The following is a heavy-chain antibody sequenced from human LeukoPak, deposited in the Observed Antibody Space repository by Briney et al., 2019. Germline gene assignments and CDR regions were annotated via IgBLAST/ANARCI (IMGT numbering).Heavy chain of an antibody. V-gene: IGHV3-23*01. CDR1: GFTISSYG. D-gene: IGHD3-10*01. Sequence: GGSLRLSCAASGFTISSYGMSWVRQAPGKGLEWVSSISGGTTYYAGSVKGRFTISRDNSKNIVSLQMNSLRAEDTAVYYCAKSVYGSGNYWGQGTLVTVSS. CDR3: AKSVYGSGNY. J-gene: IGHJ4*02. CDR2: ISGGTT.